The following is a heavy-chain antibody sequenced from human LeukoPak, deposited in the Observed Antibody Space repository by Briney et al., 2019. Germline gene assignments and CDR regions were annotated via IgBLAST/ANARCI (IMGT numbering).Heavy chain of an antibody. Sequence: GGSLRLSCAASGFTFSSYGMHWVRQAPGKGLEWVAVISYDGSNKYYADSVKGRFTTSRDNSKNTLYLQMNSLRAEDTAVYYCAKEKGYYDSSGYYKYYFDYWGQGTLVTVSS. CDR2: ISYDGSNK. V-gene: IGHV3-30*18. CDR3: AKEKGYYDSSGYYKYYFDY. J-gene: IGHJ4*02. D-gene: IGHD3-22*01. CDR1: GFTFSSYG.